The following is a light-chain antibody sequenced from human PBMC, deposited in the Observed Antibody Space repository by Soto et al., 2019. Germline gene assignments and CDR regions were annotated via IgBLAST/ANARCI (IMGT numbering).Light chain of an antibody. CDR1: SSNIGSSA. V-gene: IGLV1-44*01. J-gene: IGLJ2*01. CDR2: SSD. CDR3: AAWDDSLSAHV. Sequence: QPVLTQPPSASGTPGQSVTISCSGSSSNIGSSAVNWYQQLPGTAPKLLIYSSDYRPSGVPDRFSGSKSGTSASLAISGLQSEDEADYYCAAWDDSLSAHVFGGGTKVTVL.